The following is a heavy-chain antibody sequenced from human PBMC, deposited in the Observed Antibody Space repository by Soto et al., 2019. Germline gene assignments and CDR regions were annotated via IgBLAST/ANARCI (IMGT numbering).Heavy chain of an antibody. J-gene: IGHJ4*02. CDR2: ISARGGSL. Sequence: EVQLLESGGGLVQPGGSLRLSCAASGFSFSSYAMVWVRQAPGKGLEWFSVISARGGSLYFADSVKGRFTISRDNSKNVLSLEMNSLRAEDTATYFCAKGSIDYSASVDNWGQGTLVVVSS. CDR3: AKGSIDYSASVDN. D-gene: IGHD1-26*01. CDR1: GFSFSSYA. V-gene: IGHV3-23*01.